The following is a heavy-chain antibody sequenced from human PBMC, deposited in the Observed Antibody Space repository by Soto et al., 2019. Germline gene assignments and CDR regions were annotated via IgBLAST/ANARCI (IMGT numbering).Heavy chain of an antibody. CDR1: GDSITSGTFY. CDR2: MHYSGST. V-gene: IGHV4-31*03. J-gene: IGHJ2*01. Sequence: LSLTCTVSGDSITSGTFYWNWIRQYPGKGLEWIGYMHYSGSTYYNPSLKSRVSISRDTSKNQFSLSLSSVTDADTAVYDCVLYNHGATPEMYTLSTRRSSDL. CDR3: VLYNHGATPEMYTLSTRRSSDL. D-gene: IGHD1-1*01.